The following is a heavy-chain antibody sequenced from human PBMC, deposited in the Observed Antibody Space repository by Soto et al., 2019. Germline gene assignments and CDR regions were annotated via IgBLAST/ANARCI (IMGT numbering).Heavy chain of an antibody. CDR3: AKDVPPGPHALAGSDAFDI. V-gene: IGHV3-23*01. D-gene: IGHD6-19*01. CDR2: ISGSGGST. J-gene: IGHJ3*02. CDR1: GFTFSSYA. Sequence: EVQLLESGGGLVQPGGSLRLSCAASGFTFSSYAMSWVRQAPGKGLEWVSAISGSGGSTCYADSVKGRFTISRYNSKNTLYLQMNSLRGEDTAVYYCAKDVPPGPHALAGSDAFDIWGQGTIVTVSS.